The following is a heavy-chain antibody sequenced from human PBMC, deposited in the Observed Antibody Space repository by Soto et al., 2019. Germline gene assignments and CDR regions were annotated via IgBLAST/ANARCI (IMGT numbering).Heavy chain of an antibody. CDR1: GGTLSSYA. Sequence: ASVKLSCKDSGGTLSSYAISWVRQAPGQGLEWMGGIIPIFGTANYAQKFQGRVTITADESTSTAYMELSSLRSEDTAVYYCARDRIQYYDSSGYRAFDIWGQGTMVTVSS. CDR2: IIPIFGTA. J-gene: IGHJ3*02. V-gene: IGHV1-69*13. D-gene: IGHD3-22*01. CDR3: ARDRIQYYDSSGYRAFDI.